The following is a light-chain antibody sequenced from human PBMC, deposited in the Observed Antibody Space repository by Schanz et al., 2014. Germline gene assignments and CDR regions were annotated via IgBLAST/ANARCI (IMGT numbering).Light chain of an antibody. Sequence: QSVLRQPPSVSGTPGPRVTISCTGSSSNLGAGYDVHWFQQLPGTAPKLLIYRNNQRPSGVPDRFSGSKSGTSASLAISGLRPEDEADYFCAAWDDSLSAVVFGGGTKLTVL. CDR3: AAWDDSLSAVV. J-gene: IGLJ2*01. CDR1: SSNLGAGYD. CDR2: RNN. V-gene: IGLV1-47*01.